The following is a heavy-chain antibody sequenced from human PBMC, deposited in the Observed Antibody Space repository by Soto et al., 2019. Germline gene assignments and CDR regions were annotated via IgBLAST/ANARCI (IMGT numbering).Heavy chain of an antibody. D-gene: IGHD3-16*02. CDR3: ARMNGCRYYLFDY. J-gene: IGHJ4*02. Sequence: RASVKVSCKASGYTFTGYYMHWVRQAPGQGLEWMGWINPNSGGTNYAQKFQGRVTMTRDTSISTAYMELSRLRSGDTAVYYCARMNGCRYYLFDYWGQGTLVTVSS. CDR2: INPNSGGT. V-gene: IGHV1-2*02. CDR1: GYTFTGYY.